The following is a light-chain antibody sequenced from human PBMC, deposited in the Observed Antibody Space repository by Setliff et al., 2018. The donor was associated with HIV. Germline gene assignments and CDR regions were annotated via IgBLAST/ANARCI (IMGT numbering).Light chain of an antibody. CDR1: SSDVGGYNL. Sequence: QSVLTQPASVSGSPGQSITIFCTGTSSDVGGYNLVSWYQHHPDKAPKLIIYEVRERPSGVSNRFSGSKSGNTASLTISGLQAEDEADYYCCSFAGSNTHVFGPGTKVTVL. V-gene: IGLV2-23*02. CDR2: EVR. J-gene: IGLJ1*01. CDR3: CSFAGSNTHV.